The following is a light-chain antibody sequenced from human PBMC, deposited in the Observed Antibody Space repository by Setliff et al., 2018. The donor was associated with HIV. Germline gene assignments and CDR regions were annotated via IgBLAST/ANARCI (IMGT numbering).Light chain of an antibody. J-gene: IGLJ1*01. V-gene: IGLV2-14*01. CDR3: SSYTGRSTFV. Sequence: QSVLTQPASVSGSPGQSITISCTGISSDAGNYNYVSWYQEHPGKAPKLMIYDVSKRPSGVSNRFSGSKSGNTASLTISGLQAEDEADYHCSSYTGRSTFVFGTGTKVTVL. CDR2: DVS. CDR1: SSDAGNYNY.